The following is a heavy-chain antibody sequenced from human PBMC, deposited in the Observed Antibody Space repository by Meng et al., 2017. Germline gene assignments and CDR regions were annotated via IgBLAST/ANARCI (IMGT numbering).Heavy chain of an antibody. V-gene: IGHV3-21*01. Sequence: GGSLRLSCAASGFTFSSYSMNWVRQAPGKGLEWVSSISSSSSYIYYADSVKGRFTISRDNAKNLLYLQMNSLRAEDTAVYYCAAMTTVTSSDWYFDLWGRGTLVTVSS. CDR3: AAMTTVTSSDWYFDL. CDR1: GFTFSSYS. J-gene: IGHJ2*01. D-gene: IGHD4-17*01. CDR2: ISSSSSYI.